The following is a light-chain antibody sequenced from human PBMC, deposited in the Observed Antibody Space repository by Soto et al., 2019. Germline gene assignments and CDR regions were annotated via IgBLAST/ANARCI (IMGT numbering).Light chain of an antibody. V-gene: IGLV2-14*01. Sequence: QSVLTQPASVSGSPGQSITISCTGTSSDVGGYNYVSWYQQHPGKAPKLMIYEVSNRPSGVSTRFSGSKSGNTASLTISGLQAEDKADYYCSSYTISTTLVFGTGTKVTVL. CDR2: EVS. CDR3: SSYTISTTLV. J-gene: IGLJ1*01. CDR1: SSDVGGYNY.